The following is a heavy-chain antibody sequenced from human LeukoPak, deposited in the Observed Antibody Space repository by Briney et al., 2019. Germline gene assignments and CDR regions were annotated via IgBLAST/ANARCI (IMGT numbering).Heavy chain of an antibody. CDR3: VRSQQGSGWGFDY. Sequence: PSETLSLTCTVSGGSISSYYWSWIRQPPGKGLEWIGYIYYSGSTNYNPSLKSRVTISLETSKNQFSLKLTSVTAADTAVYYCVRSQQGSGWGFDYWGQGSLVTVSS. D-gene: IGHD6-19*01. CDR1: GGSISSYY. V-gene: IGHV4-59*12. CDR2: IYYSGST. J-gene: IGHJ4*01.